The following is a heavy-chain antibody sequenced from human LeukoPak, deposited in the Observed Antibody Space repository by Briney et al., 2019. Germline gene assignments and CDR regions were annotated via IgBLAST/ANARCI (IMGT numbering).Heavy chain of an antibody. CDR2: ISSSSSYT. V-gene: IGHV3-11*05. CDR3: ARVLSSGSYYFDY. Sequence: GGSLRLSCAASGFTVSSNYMSWVRQAPGKGLEWVSYISSSSSYTNYADSVKGRFTISRDNAKNSLYLQMNSLRAEDTAVYYCARVLSSGSYYFDYWGQGTLVTVSS. D-gene: IGHD1-26*01. CDR1: GFTVSSNY. J-gene: IGHJ4*02.